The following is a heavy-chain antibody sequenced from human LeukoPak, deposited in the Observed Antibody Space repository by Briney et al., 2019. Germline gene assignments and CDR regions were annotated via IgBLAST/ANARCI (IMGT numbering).Heavy chain of an antibody. Sequence: SGTLSLTCTASGGSISSYYWNWIRQPAGKGLEWIGRIYTSGNTNYSPSLKSRATISVDKSKNQFSLKLSSVTAADTAVYYCAGTDTSGYDRFDYWGQGALVTVSS. CDR1: GGSISSYY. J-gene: IGHJ4*02. CDR3: AGTDTSGYDRFDY. CDR2: IYTSGNT. D-gene: IGHD3-22*01. V-gene: IGHV4-4*07.